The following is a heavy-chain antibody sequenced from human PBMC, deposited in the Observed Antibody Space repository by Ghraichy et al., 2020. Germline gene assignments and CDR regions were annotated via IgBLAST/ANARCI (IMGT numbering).Heavy chain of an antibody. CDR2: ISSSSSYI. V-gene: IGHV3-21*01. D-gene: IGHD5-18*01. Sequence: GGSLRLSCAASGFTFSSYSMNWVRQAPGKGLEWVSSISSSSSYIYYADSVKGRFTISRDNAKNSLYLQMNSLRAEDTAVYYCARVMGDSYGCDYWGQGTLVTVSS. CDR1: GFTFSSYS. CDR3: ARVMGDSYGCDY. J-gene: IGHJ4*02.